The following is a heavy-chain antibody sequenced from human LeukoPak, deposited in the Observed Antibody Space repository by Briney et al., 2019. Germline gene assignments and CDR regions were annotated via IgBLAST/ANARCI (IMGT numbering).Heavy chain of an antibody. CDR2: IYHSGST. CDR3: ARHKYSGSFDY. Sequence: SETLSLTRAVSGYSISSGYYWGWIRQPPGKGLEWIGSIYHSGSTYYNPSLKSRVTISVDTSKNQFSLKLSSVTAADTAVYYCARHKYSGSFDYWGQGTLVTVSS. V-gene: IGHV4-38-2*01. J-gene: IGHJ4*02. D-gene: IGHD1-26*01. CDR1: GYSISSGYY.